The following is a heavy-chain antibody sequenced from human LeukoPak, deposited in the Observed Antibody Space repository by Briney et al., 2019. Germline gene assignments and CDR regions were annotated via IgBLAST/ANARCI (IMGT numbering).Heavy chain of an antibody. CDR3: ANCYDSSGFFAY. V-gene: IGHV7-4-1*02. CDR2: IDTNTGNP. Sequence: ASVKVSCKGSGYTFTKYAISRVRQAPGQGLEYMGWIDTNTGNPTYAQGFTGRFVFSLDTSVSTAYLQISSLKAEDSAIYFCANCYDSSGFFAYWGQGTLVTVSS. D-gene: IGHD3-22*01. J-gene: IGHJ4*02. CDR1: GYTFTKYA.